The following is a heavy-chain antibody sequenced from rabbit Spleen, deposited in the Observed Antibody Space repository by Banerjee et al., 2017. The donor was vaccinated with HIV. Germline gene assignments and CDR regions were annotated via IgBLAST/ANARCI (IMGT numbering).Heavy chain of an antibody. V-gene: IGHV1S40*01. J-gene: IGHJ4*01. Sequence: QSLEESGGDLVKPGASLTPPCTASGIAFSSTYSMCWVRQAPGKGLEWIACIYTTSSRIWYASWAKGRFTISKTSSTTVTLQMTSLTAADTATYFCARGTNKAGYGYDLWGPGTLVTVS. CDR2: IYTTSSRI. D-gene: IGHD6-1*01. CDR3: ARGTNKAGYGYDL. CDR1: GIAFSSTYS.